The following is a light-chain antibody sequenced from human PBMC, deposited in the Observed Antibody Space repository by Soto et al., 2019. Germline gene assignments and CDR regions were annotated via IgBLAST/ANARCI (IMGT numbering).Light chain of an antibody. CDR1: GSNIGRNS. J-gene: IGLJ3*02. Sequence: QSVLTQPPSTSGTPGQRVTIPCSGSGSNIGRNSVTWYQRLPGAAPKLLVYRNNHRPSGVPERFSGSKSGTSASLAISDLQSEDEADYYCATWDDSLSGVEFGGGTKLTVL. CDR3: ATWDDSLSGVE. CDR2: RNN. V-gene: IGLV1-44*01.